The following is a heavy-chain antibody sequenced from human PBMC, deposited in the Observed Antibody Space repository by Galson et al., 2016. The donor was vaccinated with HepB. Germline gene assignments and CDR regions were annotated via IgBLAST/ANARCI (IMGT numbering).Heavy chain of an antibody. CDR1: GGSISSSSYF. J-gene: IGHJ3*01. CDR2: IFYKGTT. V-gene: IGHV4-39*01. Sequence: SETLSLTCTVSGGSISSSSYFWAWIRRPPGKGLEWIGSIFYKGTTYYSPSLQNQVPISVDTSKDQFHLKLSYVTAAATAEYDCARQQKDGLVNFWGQGTMVIVSS. D-gene: IGHD3/OR15-3a*01. CDR3: ARQQKDGLVNF.